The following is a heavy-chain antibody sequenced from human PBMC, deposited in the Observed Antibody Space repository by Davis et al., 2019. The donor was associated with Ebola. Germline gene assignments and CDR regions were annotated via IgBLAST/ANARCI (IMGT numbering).Heavy chain of an antibody. J-gene: IGHJ4*02. Sequence: GESLKISCAASGFTFSSYWMHWVRQAPGKGLVWVSRINSDGSSTSYADSVKGRFTIPSDNAKNTLYLQMNSLRAEDTAVYYCARDVSSGWRYHFDYWGQGTLVTVSS. V-gene: IGHV3-74*01. D-gene: IGHD6-19*01. CDR3: ARDVSSGWRYHFDY. CDR2: INSDGSST. CDR1: GFTFSSYW.